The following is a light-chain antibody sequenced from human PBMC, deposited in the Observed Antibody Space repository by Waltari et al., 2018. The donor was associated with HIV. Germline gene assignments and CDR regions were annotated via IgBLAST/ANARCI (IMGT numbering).Light chain of an antibody. J-gene: IGKJ1*01. CDR1: QAISSY. V-gene: IGKV1-8*01. CDR3: QQYYNYPRT. Sequence: AIRMTQSQSSLSASTGDRVTFTCRASQAISSYLAWYQQKPGKAPNLLIYGGSTLQTWVPSRFSGSGSGTDFTLTISCLQSEDFATYYCQQYYNYPRTFGQGTKVEIK. CDR2: GGS.